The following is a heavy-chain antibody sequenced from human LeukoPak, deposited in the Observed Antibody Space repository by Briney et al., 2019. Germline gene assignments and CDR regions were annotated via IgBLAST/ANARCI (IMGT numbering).Heavy chain of an antibody. CDR3: ARRLGHNWSFDAFDI. J-gene: IGHJ3*02. CDR2: IYPGDSDT. Sequence: GESLKISCKGSGYSFTSYWIGWVRQMPGKGLEWMGIIYPGDSDTRYSPSFQGQVTISADKSISTAYLQWSSLKASDTAMYYCARRLGHNWSFDAFDIWGQGTMVTVSS. D-gene: IGHD1-20*01. V-gene: IGHV5-51*01. CDR1: GYSFTSYW.